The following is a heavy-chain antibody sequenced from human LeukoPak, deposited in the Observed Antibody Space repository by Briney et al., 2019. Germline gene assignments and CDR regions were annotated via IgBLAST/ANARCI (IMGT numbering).Heavy chain of an antibody. Sequence: GGSLRLSCAASGFTFSSYGMHWVRQAPGKGLEWVAFIRYDGSNKYYADSVKGRFTISRDNSKNTLYLQMNSLRAEDTAVYYCARGGYEARSYFFDYGGRGTLVTVSS. V-gene: IGHV3-30*02. CDR2: IRYDGSNK. J-gene: IGHJ4*02. CDR3: ARGGYEARSYFFDY. D-gene: IGHD5-12*01. CDR1: GFTFSSYG.